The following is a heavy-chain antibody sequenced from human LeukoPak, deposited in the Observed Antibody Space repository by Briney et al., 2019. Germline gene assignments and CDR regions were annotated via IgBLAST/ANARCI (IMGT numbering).Heavy chain of an antibody. V-gene: IGHV1-46*01. Sequence: GASVKVSCKASGYTFTSYYMHWVRQAPGQGLEWMGIINPSAGSTSYAQKFQGRVTMTRDTSTSTVYMELSSLRSEDTAVYYCARDGRGTYPYNWFDPWGQGTLVTVS. CDR1: GYTFTSYY. J-gene: IGHJ5*02. CDR2: INPSAGST. D-gene: IGHD2-15*01. CDR3: ARDGRGTYPYNWFDP.